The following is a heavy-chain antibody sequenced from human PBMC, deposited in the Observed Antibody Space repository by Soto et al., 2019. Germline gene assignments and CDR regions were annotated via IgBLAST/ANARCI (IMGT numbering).Heavy chain of an antibody. Sequence: QVQLQESGPGLVKPSETRSVTCTVSGGSVSSGSYYWSWIRQPPGKGLEWIGYIYYSGSTNYNPSLKSRVTISVDTSKNQFSLKLSSVTAADTAVYYCARVPYCGGDCYSSPLYYFDYWGQGTLVTVSS. V-gene: IGHV4-61*01. CDR2: IYYSGST. CDR3: ARVPYCGGDCYSSPLYYFDY. J-gene: IGHJ4*02. CDR1: GGSVSSGSYY. D-gene: IGHD2-21*02.